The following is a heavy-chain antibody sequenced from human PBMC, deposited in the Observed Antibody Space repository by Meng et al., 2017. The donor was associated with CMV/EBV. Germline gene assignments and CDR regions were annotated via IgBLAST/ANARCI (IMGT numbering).Heavy chain of an antibody. CDR3: ARGPGGFGAYYGMDV. J-gene: IGHJ6*02. Sequence: GGSLRLSCAASGFTFSSYAMHWVRQAPGKGLEYVSAISSNGGSTYYADSVKGRFTISGDNSKNTLYLQMGSLRAEDMAVYYCARGPGGFGAYYGMDVWGQGTTVTVSS. CDR1: GFTFSSYA. V-gene: IGHV3-64*02. CDR2: ISSNGGST. D-gene: IGHD3-16*01.